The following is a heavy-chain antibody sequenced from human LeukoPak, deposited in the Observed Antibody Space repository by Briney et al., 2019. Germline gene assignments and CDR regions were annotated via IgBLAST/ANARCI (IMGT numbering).Heavy chain of an antibody. V-gene: IGHV3-30*02. CDR1: GFTFSSYG. Sequence: PGGSLRLSCAASGFTFSSYGMHWVRQAPGKGLEWVAFIRYDGSNKYYADSVKGRFTISRDNSKNTLYLQMNSLRAEDTAVYYCAKDGYSSSWYFITGFRDAFDIWGQGTMVTVSS. J-gene: IGHJ3*02. CDR2: IRYDGSNK. CDR3: AKDGYSSSWYFITGFRDAFDI. D-gene: IGHD6-13*01.